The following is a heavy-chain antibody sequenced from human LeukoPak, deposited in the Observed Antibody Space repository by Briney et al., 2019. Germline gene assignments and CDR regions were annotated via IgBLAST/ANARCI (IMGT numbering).Heavy chain of an antibody. J-gene: IGHJ4*02. CDR1: GFTLSSYW. Sequence: GGSLRLSCAASGFTLSSYWMHLVRQAPGKGLVWVSRINSDGSSTSYADSVKGRFTISRDNAKNTLYLQMNSLRAEDTAVYYCARGRYSGSYLDYWGQGTLVTVSS. V-gene: IGHV3-74*01. CDR3: ARGRYSGSYLDY. D-gene: IGHD1-26*01. CDR2: INSDGSST.